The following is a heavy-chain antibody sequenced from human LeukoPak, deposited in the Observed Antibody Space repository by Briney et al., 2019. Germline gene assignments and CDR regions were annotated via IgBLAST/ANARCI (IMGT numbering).Heavy chain of an antibody. CDR2: FSGSGGTT. CDR3: AKVSGGGLYYDGMDV. V-gene: IGHV3-23*01. Sequence: GSLELSCSASGFPFNNYAMNWVRQAPGEGLEGGPGFSGSGGTTYYADSVKGRFTISRDSSKNTLYLQMNSLRAEDTAVYYCAKVSGGGLYYDGMDVWGQGTTVTVSS. D-gene: IGHD1-14*01. J-gene: IGHJ6*02. CDR1: GFPFNNYA.